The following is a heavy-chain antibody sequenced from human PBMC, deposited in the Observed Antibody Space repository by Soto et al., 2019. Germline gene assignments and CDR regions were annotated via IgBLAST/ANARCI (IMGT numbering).Heavy chain of an antibody. CDR1: GYTFTSYG. D-gene: IGHD3-9*01. CDR2: ISAYNGNT. CDR3: ARLQPVYNILTGYSSNYYYGMDV. Sequence: ASVKVSCKASGYTFTSYGISWVRQAPGQGLEWMGWISAYNGNTNYAQKLQGRVTMTTDTSTSTAYMELRSLRSDDTAVYYCARLQPVYNILTGYSSNYYYGMDVWGQGTTVTVS. J-gene: IGHJ6*02. V-gene: IGHV1-18*01.